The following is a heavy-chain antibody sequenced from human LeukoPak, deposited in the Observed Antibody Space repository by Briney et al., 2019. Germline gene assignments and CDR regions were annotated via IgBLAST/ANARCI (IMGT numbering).Heavy chain of an antibody. CDR2: ISSSSSYI. CDR1: GFTFSSSA. J-gene: IGHJ4*02. CDR3: ARAPYSSGWYYFDY. D-gene: IGHD6-19*01. Sequence: GGSLRLSCVASGFTFSSSAMSWVRQAPGKGLEWVSSISSSSSYIYYADSVKGRFTISRDNAKNSLYLQMNSLRAEDTAVYYCARAPYSSGWYYFDYWGQGTLVTVSS. V-gene: IGHV3-21*01.